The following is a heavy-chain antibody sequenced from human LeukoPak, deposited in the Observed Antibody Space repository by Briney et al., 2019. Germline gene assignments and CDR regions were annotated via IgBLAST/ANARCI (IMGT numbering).Heavy chain of an antibody. D-gene: IGHD3-3*01. CDR2: INPNSGGT. CDR1: GYTFTGYY. J-gene: IGHJ4*02. Sequence: GASVKVSCKASGYTFTGYYIHWVRQAPGQGLEWMGWINPNSGGTNYGQKFQGRVTMTRDTSISTAYMELSRLRSDDTAVYYCARVVARYDFWSGYSSFDYWGQGTLVTVSS. CDR3: ARVVARYDFWSGYSSFDY. V-gene: IGHV1-2*02.